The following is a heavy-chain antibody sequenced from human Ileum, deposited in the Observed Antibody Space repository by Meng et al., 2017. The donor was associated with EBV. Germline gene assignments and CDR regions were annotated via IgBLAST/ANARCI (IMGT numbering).Heavy chain of an antibody. V-gene: IGHV4-61*03. CDR3: AYYFVGRGGTGS. CDR2: MYYSESA. J-gene: IGHJ5*02. Sequence: PRRVTPPDTLSRACSSSGASVSNHHYPWSCIRQPPEKGLEWIGFMYYSESASYNPSLNRRVTISLVTSRNHFVLKLTSVTAADTAVYYCAYYFVGRGGTGSCGQGTLVTVSS. D-gene: IGHD2/OR15-2a*01. CDR1: GASVSNHHYP.